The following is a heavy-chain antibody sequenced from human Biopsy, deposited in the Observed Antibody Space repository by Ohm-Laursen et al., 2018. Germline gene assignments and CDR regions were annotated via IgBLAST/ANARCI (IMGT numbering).Heavy chain of an antibody. V-gene: IGHV3-66*01. CDR3: VRGLADGVHLN. J-gene: IGHJ4*02. D-gene: IGHD4-17*01. Sequence: SLRLSCAASGFTFRNYALHWVRQAPGKGLEWVSVIYTGDITSYADSVKGRFTISRDISKNALYLHMNSLRAEDRGVYYCVRGLADGVHLNWGQGTLVAVSS. CDR1: GFTFRNYA. CDR2: IYTGDIT.